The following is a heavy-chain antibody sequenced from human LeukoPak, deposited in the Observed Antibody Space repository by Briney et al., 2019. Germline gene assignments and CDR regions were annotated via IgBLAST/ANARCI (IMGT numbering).Heavy chain of an antibody. V-gene: IGHV3-49*03. CDR2: IRSKAYGGTT. CDR3: TRTGEWLRLRFVY. Sequence: PGRSLRLSCTASGFTFGDYAMSWFRQAPGKGLGWVGFIRSKAYGGTTEYAASVKGRFTISRDDSKSIAYLQMNSLKTEDTAVYYCTRTGEWLRLRFVYWGQGTLVTVSS. J-gene: IGHJ4*02. D-gene: IGHD5-12*01. CDR1: GFTFGDYA.